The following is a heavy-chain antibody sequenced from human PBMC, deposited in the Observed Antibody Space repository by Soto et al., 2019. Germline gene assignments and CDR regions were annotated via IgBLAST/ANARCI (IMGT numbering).Heavy chain of an antibody. Sequence: GGSLRLSCAASGFTFSSYTMNWVRQAPGRGLEWVSSIGTSSSYIYYADSVKGRFTISRDNAKNSLLLQMNSLRADDTAVYYCARDSVRDYLYYYYGMDVWGQGTTVTVSS. J-gene: IGHJ6*02. CDR1: GFTFSSYT. D-gene: IGHD4-17*01. CDR3: ARDSVRDYLYYYYGMDV. CDR2: IGTSSSYI. V-gene: IGHV3-21*01.